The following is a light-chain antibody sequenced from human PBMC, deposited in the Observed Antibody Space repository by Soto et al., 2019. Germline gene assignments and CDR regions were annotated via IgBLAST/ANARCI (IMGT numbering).Light chain of an antibody. CDR3: QYYDSSLSGSVV. J-gene: IGLJ2*01. V-gene: IGLV1-40*01. Sequence: QSVLTQPPSVSGAPGQRVTISCTGSSSNIGAGYDVHWYQQLPGTAPKLLIYGNSNRPSGVPDRFSGSKSGTSASLAITGLQADDEADYYCQYYDSSLSGSVVFGGGTQLTVL. CDR1: SSNIGAGYD. CDR2: GNS.